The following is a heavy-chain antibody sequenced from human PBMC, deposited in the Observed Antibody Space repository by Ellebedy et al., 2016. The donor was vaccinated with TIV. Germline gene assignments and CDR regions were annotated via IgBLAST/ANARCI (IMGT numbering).Heavy chain of an antibody. Sequence: GESLKISCAASGFTFRNYSMNWVRQTPGKGLEWVSSISGSSSYIYYADSVKGRFTISRDNAKDSLYLQMNSLRDEDTAVYYCARDEVDAAMGTFDYWGQGTLVTVSS. CDR1: GFTFRNYS. V-gene: IGHV3-21*01. J-gene: IGHJ4*02. CDR2: ISGSSSYI. D-gene: IGHD5-18*01. CDR3: ARDEVDAAMGTFDY.